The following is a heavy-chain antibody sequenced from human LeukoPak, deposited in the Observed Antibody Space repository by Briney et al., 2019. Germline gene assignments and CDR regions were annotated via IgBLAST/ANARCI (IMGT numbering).Heavy chain of an antibody. D-gene: IGHD3-3*01. V-gene: IGHV4-38-2*02. J-gene: IGHJ5*02. CDR1: GYSISSGYY. CDR2: IYHSGST. CDR3: ARSITIFGVVIEWNWFDP. Sequence: SETLSLTCTVSGYSISSGYYWGWIRQPPGQGVGWIGSIYHSGSTYYNPSLKSRVTISVDTSKNQFSLKLSSVTAADTAVYYCARSITIFGVVIEWNWFDPWGQGTLVTVSS.